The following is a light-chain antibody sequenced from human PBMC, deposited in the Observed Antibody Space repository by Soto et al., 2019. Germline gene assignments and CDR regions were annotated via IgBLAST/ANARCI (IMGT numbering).Light chain of an antibody. CDR3: QQRSN. Sequence: EIVLTQSPATLSLSPGERATLSCRASQSVSSYLAWYQQKPGQAPRLLIYDASNRATGIPARFSGSGSGTDFTLTISSLEPGDVAVYYCQQRSNFGPGTKVDIK. V-gene: IGKV3-11*01. CDR2: DAS. CDR1: QSVSSY. J-gene: IGKJ3*01.